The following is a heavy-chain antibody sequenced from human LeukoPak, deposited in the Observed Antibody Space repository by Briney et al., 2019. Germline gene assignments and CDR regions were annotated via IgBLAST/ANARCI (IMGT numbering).Heavy chain of an antibody. J-gene: IGHJ4*02. D-gene: IGHD3-3*01. V-gene: IGHV4-4*07. CDR1: GGSINSY. Sequence: SETLSLTCTVSGGSINSYWSWIRPPAGKGLEWIGRISGSGTITYNPALQSRLSISIDTSKNQFSLKLMSVTAADTAVYYCTGNGYYSLEYWGQGTLVTVSS. CDR3: TGNGYYSLEY. CDR2: ISGSGTI.